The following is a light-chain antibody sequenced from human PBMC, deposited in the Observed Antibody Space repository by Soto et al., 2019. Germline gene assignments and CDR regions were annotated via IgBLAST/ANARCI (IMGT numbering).Light chain of an antibody. CDR1: QSITNNY. J-gene: IGKJ2*01. V-gene: IGKV3-20*01. Sequence: EIVLTQSPDTLSLSPGERATFSCRATQSITNNYVAWYQQKPGQAPRLLIYDASRRDTGIPARLSGSGSGTDFRLCLSGLVSEDFAEDYCDQYLESAHTIGQGTKLEI. CDR2: DAS. CDR3: DQYLESAHT.